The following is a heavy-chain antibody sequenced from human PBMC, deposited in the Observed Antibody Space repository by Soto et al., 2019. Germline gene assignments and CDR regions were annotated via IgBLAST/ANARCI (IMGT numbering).Heavy chain of an antibody. Sequence: GESLKISCEASGFSFSSYAMIWVRQAPGKGLEWVSVISGSGGSSYVADSVKGRFTISRDNSKNMLYLEMSSLRAEDTAIYFCAKGSIEYSASIDYWGQGTLVTVSS. V-gene: IGHV3-23*01. CDR1: GFSFSSYA. CDR2: ISGSGGSS. D-gene: IGHD4-4*01. CDR3: AKGSIEYSASIDY. J-gene: IGHJ4*02.